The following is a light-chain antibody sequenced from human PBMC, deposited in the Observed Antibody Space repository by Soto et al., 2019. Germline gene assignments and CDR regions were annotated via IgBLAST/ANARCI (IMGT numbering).Light chain of an antibody. CDR3: QKYNSYSPLT. J-gene: IGKJ4*01. V-gene: IGKV1-5*03. CDR1: QSISTW. Sequence: DIQMTQSPSTLPASVGDRVTITCRANQSISTWLAWYQQKPGKAPNLLIYKASRLETGVPSRFSGSGAGTEFSLTISLLQPDDFATYYCQKYNSYSPLTFGGGTKV. CDR2: KAS.